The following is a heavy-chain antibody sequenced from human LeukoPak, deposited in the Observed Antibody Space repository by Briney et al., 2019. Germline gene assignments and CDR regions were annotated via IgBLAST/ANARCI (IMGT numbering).Heavy chain of an antibody. Sequence: ASVKVSCKASGYTFTSYDINWVRQATGQGLEWMEWMNPNSGNTGYAQKFQGRVTMTRNTSISTAYMELSSLRSEDTAVYYCARDRGKTSPYYYVDVWGKGTTVTVSS. J-gene: IGHJ6*03. D-gene: IGHD4-23*01. CDR3: ARDRGKTSPYYYVDV. V-gene: IGHV1-8*01. CDR1: GYTFTSYD. CDR2: MNPNSGNT.